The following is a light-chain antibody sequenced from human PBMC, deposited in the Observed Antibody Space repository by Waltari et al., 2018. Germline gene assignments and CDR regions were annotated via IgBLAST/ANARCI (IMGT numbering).Light chain of an antibody. CDR3: YSSDSTGLRV. Sequence: SYELTQTPSVSVSPGQTARITCSGHELPRKYAYWFQQKSGQAPRLVIYEDTKRPSGIPDRFAGSSSGTVATLTIAGAQVDDEADCYCYSSDSTGLRVFGGGTSVVVL. V-gene: IGLV3-10*01. CDR2: EDT. CDR1: ELPRKY. J-gene: IGLJ1*01.